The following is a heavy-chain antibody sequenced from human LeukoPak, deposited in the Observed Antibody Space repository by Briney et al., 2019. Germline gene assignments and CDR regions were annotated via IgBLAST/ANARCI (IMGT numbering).Heavy chain of an antibody. CDR3: AKDYSSSWYPYYFDY. V-gene: IGHV3-23*01. D-gene: IGHD6-13*01. Sequence: PGGSLRLSCAASGFTFSSYAMSWVRQAPGKGLEWVSAISGRGGSTYYAASVKGRFTISRDNSKNTLYLQMNSLRAEDTAVYYCAKDYSSSWYPYYFDYWGQGTLVTVSS. CDR2: ISGRGGST. CDR1: GFTFSSYA. J-gene: IGHJ4*02.